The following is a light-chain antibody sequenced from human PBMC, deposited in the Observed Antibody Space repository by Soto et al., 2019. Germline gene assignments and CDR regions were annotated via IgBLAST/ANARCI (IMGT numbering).Light chain of an antibody. CDR1: HSLLFNNEYNY. Sequence: DIVMTQSPLSLVVTAGQPSPISCRSSHSLLFNNEYNYLAWYLQKPGQSPQLLIYLGSNRAPGVPARFSGTGSGTDFTLKIDRLQAEDVATYYCMQGLQNPPTFGQGTRLEIK. CDR2: LGS. J-gene: IGKJ5*01. CDR3: MQGLQNPPT. V-gene: IGKV2-28*01.